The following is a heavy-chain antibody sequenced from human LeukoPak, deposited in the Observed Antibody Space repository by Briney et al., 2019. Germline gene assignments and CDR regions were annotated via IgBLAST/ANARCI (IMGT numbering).Heavy chain of an antibody. J-gene: IGHJ3*02. Sequence: SETLSLTCTVSSGSISTSNYYWGWVRQPPGKALEWIGEVNHSGSTKYNPSLKSRVTISIDTSKNQLSLKLSSVTAADTAVYSCVRHVARAYIWGQGTKVTVSS. CDR1: SGSISTSNYY. D-gene: IGHD1-26*01. CDR2: VNHSGST. CDR3: VRHVARAYI. V-gene: IGHV4-39*01.